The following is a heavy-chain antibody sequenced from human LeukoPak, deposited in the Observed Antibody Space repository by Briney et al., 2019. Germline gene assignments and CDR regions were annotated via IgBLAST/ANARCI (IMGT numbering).Heavy chain of an antibody. CDR3: ARNYDL. J-gene: IGHJ4*02. Sequence: PSETLSLTCAVYGGSFRGYYWSWIRQPPGKALEWIGDISHSGTTNYNPSLKSRVTISVDKSMNQFSLKLTSATAADTAVYYCARNYDLWGQGTLVTVS. D-gene: IGHD3-3*01. CDR2: ISHSGTT. V-gene: IGHV4-34*01. CDR1: GGSFRGYY.